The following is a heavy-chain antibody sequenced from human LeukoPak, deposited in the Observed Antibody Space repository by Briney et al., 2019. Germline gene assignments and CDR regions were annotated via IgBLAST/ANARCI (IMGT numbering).Heavy chain of an antibody. CDR2: INHSGST. CDR3: ARDTSDSSGYYYGPDY. CDR1: GGSFSGYY. Sequence: SETLSLTCAVYGGSFSGYYWSWIRQPPGKGLEWIGEINHSGSTNYNPSLKSLVTISVDTSKNQFSLKLSSVTAADTAVYYCARDTSDSSGYYYGPDYWGQGTLVTVSS. J-gene: IGHJ4*02. D-gene: IGHD3-22*01. V-gene: IGHV4-34*01.